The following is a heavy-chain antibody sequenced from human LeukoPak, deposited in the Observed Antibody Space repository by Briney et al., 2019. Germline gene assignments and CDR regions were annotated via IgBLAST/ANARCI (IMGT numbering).Heavy chain of an antibody. V-gene: IGHV1-18*01. CDR1: GYTFASYG. D-gene: IGHD6-6*01. Sequence: GASVKVSCKASGYTFASYGISWVRQAPGQGLEWMGWISAYNGNTNYAQKLQGRVTMTTDTSTSTAYMELRSLRSDDTAVYYCARLQMEEYSSSSPQNWYFDLWGRGTLVTVSS. CDR3: ARLQMEEYSSSSPQNWYFDL. J-gene: IGHJ2*01. CDR2: ISAYNGNT.